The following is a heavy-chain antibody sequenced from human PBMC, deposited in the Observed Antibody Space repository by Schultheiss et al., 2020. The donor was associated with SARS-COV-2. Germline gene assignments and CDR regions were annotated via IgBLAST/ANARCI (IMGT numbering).Heavy chain of an antibody. CDR3: AKSSSVGWYYFDY. D-gene: IGHD6-19*01. V-gene: IGHV3-23*01. J-gene: IGHJ4*02. CDR2: ISGSGGST. CDR1: GFTFSSYA. Sequence: GGSLRLSCAASGFTFSSYAMNWVRQAPGKGLEWVSAISGSGGSTYYADSVKGRFTISRDNSKNTLYLQMNSLRAEDTAVYYCAKSSSVGWYYFDYWGQGTLVTVSS.